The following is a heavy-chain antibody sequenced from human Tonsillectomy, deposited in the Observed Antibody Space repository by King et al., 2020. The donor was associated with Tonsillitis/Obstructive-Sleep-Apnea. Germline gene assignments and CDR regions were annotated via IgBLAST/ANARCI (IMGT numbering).Heavy chain of an antibody. J-gene: IGHJ4*02. CDR3: AKDVNVRGLETSIDY. CDR1: GFIFDDYV. CDR2: ISWNSGSV. Sequence: VQLVESGGGLVQPGRSLRLSCAASGFIFDDYVMHWVRQVPGKGLEWVSGISWNSGSVDYADSVKGRFTISRDNAKNSLYLQMNSLRPEGTALYYCAKDVNVRGLETSIDYWGQGTLVTVSS. V-gene: IGHV3-9*01. D-gene: IGHD1-1*01.